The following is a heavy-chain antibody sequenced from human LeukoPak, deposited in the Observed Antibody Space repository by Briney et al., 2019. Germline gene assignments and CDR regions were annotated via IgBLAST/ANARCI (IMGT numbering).Heavy chain of an antibody. Sequence: PSETLSLTCTVSGGSISSSSYYRGWIRQPPGKGLEWIGSIYYSGSTYYNPSLKSRVTISVDTSKNQFSLKLSSVTAADTAVYYCARVLPVVVMGGGAFDIWGQGTMVTVSS. J-gene: IGHJ3*02. V-gene: IGHV4-39*07. CDR3: ARVLPVVVMGGGAFDI. CDR1: GGSISSSSYY. CDR2: IYYSGST. D-gene: IGHD2-21*01.